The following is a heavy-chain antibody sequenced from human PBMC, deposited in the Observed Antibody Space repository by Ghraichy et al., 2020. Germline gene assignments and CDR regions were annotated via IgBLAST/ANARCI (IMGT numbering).Heavy chain of an antibody. D-gene: IGHD6-13*01. CDR1: GFTFSSYW. J-gene: IGHJ6*02. CDR2: IKQDGSEK. Sequence: GGSLRLSCAASGFTFSSYWMSWVRQAPGKGLEWVANIKQDGSEKYYVDSVKGRFTISRDNAKNSLYLQMNSLRAEDTAVYYCARDPAAAAGPNNYYYYGMDVWGQGTTVTVSS. CDR3: ARDPAAAAGPNNYYYYGMDV. V-gene: IGHV3-7*01.